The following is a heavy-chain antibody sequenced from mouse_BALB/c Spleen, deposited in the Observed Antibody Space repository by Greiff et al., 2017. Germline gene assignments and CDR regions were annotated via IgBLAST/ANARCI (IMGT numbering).Heavy chain of an antibody. V-gene: IGHV5-9-4*01. CDR2: ISSGGSYT. CDR1: GFTFSSYA. CDR3: ATRATRAMDY. Sequence: EVMLVESGGGLVKPGGSLKLSCAASGFTFSSYAMSWVRQSPEKRLEWVAEISSGGSYTYYPDTVTGRFTISRDNAKNTLYLEMSSLRSEDTAMYYCATRATRAMDYWGQGTSVTVSS. D-gene: IGHD3-1*01. J-gene: IGHJ4*01.